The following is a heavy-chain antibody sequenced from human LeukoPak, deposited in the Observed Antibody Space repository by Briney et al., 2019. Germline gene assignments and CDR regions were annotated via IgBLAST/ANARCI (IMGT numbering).Heavy chain of an antibody. D-gene: IGHD6-19*01. Sequence: SETLSLTCAVYGGSFSGYYWSWIRQPPGKGLEWIGEINHSGSTNYNPSLKSRVTISVDTSKNQFSLKLSSLTAADTAVYYCARGPTYSSGWYLNYWGQGTLVTVSS. CDR2: INHSGST. CDR3: ARGPTYSSGWYLNY. J-gene: IGHJ4*02. CDR1: GGSFSGYY. V-gene: IGHV4-34*01.